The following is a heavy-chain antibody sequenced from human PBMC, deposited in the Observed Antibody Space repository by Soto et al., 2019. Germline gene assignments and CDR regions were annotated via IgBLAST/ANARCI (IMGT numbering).Heavy chain of an antibody. J-gene: IGHJ5*01. CDR1: GFRFSSYS. V-gene: IGHV3-30*09. Sequence: QVKLVESGGGVVQSGGSRRLSCEASGFRFSSYSIHWVRQAPGKGLEWVAVISSDGSSSDFADSVKGRFAISRDNSRKNTVYLQMXXXXXXXXXXXXXXXXXXXXXXXXXXXWGHGTLVSVSS. CDR2: ISSDGSSS. CDR3: XXXXXXXXXXXXXX.